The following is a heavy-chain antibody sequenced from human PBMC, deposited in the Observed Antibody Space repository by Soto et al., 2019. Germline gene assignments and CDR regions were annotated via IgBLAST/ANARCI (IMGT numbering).Heavy chain of an antibody. CDR2: IWYDGSNK. J-gene: IGHJ4*02. CDR3: AKSMGTYGDDDVDY. V-gene: IGHV3-33*06. CDR1: GFTFSSYG. D-gene: IGHD4-17*01. Sequence: QVQLVESGGGVVQPGRSLRLSCAASGFTFSSYGMHWVRQAPGKGLEWVAVIWYDGSNKYYADSVRGRFTISRDNSKNTLYRQMNSLRAEDTAVYDCAKSMGTYGDDDVDYWGQGTLVTVSS.